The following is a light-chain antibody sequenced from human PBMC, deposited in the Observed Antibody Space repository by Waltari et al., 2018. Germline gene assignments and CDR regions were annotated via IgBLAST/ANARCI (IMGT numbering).Light chain of an antibody. CDR2: KAS. CDR1: KRITTW. V-gene: IGKV1-5*03. CDR3: QQYHSFSRFA. Sequence: DIQMTQSPSTLSASVGDRVTITCRASKRITTWLAWYQQKPGRAPKLLIYKASTLQSGVPSRFGASGSGTEFTLTISSLQHDDFATYYCQQYHSFSRFAFGPGTKVHLK. J-gene: IGKJ3*01.